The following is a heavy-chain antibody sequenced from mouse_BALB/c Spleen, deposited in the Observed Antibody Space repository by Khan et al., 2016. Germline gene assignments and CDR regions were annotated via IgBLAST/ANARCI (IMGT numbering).Heavy chain of an antibody. CDR2: INPSTGYT. CDR3: ARGGGNYGY. V-gene: IGHV1-7*01. J-gene: IGHJ3*01. CDR1: GYTFTTYW. D-gene: IGHD2-1*01. Sequence: QVQLQQSGAELAKPGASVKMSCKASGYTFTTYWMHWVKQRPGQGLEWIGYINPSTGYTEYNQKFKDKATLTADKSSSTAYMQLSSLTSEDSAVYYCARGGGNYGYWGQGTLVTVSA.